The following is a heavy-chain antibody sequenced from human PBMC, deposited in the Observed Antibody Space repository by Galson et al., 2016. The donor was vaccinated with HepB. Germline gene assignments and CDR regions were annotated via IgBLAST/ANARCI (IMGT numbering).Heavy chain of an antibody. Sequence: SLRLSCAVSGFSFNNYGMIWVRQAPGKGLEWVSGISDTGIIHYADSVKGRFTISRDNTKGTVYLHMNSLRDEDTAVYYCTREANDAFDIWGQGTMVTVSS. V-gene: IGHV3-23*01. CDR1: GFSFNNYG. J-gene: IGHJ3*02. CDR2: ISDTGII. CDR3: TREANDAFDI.